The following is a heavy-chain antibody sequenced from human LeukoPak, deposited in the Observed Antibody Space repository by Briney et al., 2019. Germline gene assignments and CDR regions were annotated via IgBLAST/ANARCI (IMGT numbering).Heavy chain of an antibody. CDR1: GFTFSSYE. Sequence: GGSLRLSCAASGFTFSSYEMNWVRQAPGKGLEWVSYISSSGSPIYYADSVKGRFTISRDNAKNSLYLQMNSLRAEDTAVYYCATLDSSGYWAQVDYWGQGTLVTVSS. V-gene: IGHV3-48*03. CDR3: ATLDSSGYWAQVDY. J-gene: IGHJ4*02. CDR2: ISSSGSPI. D-gene: IGHD3-22*01.